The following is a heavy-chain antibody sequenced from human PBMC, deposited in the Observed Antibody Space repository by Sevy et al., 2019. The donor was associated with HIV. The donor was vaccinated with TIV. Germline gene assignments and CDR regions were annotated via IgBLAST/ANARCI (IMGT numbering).Heavy chain of an antibody. CDR2: ISYDGSNK. CDR3: ALERLSSNVAEYFQN. V-gene: IGHV3-30-3*01. Sequence: GGSLRLSCAASGFTFSDYSMHWVRQAPGKGLEWVATISYDGSNKHYADSVKGRFTLSRDNSKNSLFQEMNSLRAEDTAVYYCALERLSSNVAEYFQNWGQGTLVTVSS. CDR1: GFTFSDYS. D-gene: IGHD1-1*01. J-gene: IGHJ1*01.